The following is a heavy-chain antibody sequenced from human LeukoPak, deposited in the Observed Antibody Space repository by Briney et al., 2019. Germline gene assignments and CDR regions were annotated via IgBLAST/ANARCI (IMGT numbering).Heavy chain of an antibody. J-gene: IGHJ4*02. CDR2: INQDGGEK. Sequence: GGSLRLSCVVSGFTFSSYWMSWVRQAPGKGLEWVANINQDGGEKYSVDSVKGRFTISRDNAKNSLYLQMNSLRAEDTAVYYCARTHWGNFDYWGQGTLVTVSS. V-gene: IGHV3-7*01. CDR3: ARTHWGNFDY. D-gene: IGHD7-27*01. CDR1: GFTFSSYW.